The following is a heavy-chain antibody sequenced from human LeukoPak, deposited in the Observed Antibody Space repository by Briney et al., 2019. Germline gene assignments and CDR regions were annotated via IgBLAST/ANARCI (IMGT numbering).Heavy chain of an antibody. J-gene: IGHJ4*02. CDR2: INSDGSST. V-gene: IGHV3-74*01. D-gene: IGHD2-2*01. Sequence: GGSLRLSCAASGFTFSSYWMHWVRQAPGKGLVWVSRINSDGSSTSYADSVKGRFTISRDNDKNTLYPQMNSLRAEDTAVYYCARDLVVPAAMLDYWGQGTLVTVSS. CDR1: GFTFSSYW. CDR3: ARDLVVPAAMLDY.